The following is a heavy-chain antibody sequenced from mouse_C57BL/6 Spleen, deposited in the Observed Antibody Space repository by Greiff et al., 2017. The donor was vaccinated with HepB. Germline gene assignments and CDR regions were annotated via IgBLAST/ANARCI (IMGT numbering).Heavy chain of an antibody. V-gene: IGHV1-55*01. CDR3: ARSPTGTGYAMDY. J-gene: IGHJ4*01. Sequence: QVQLQQPGAELVKPGASVKMSCKASGYTFTSYWITWVKQRPGQGLEWIGDIYPGSGSTNYTEKFKSKATLTVDTSSSTAYMQRSSLTSEDSAVYYCARSPTGTGYAMDYWGQGTSVTVSS. D-gene: IGHD4-1*02. CDR2: IYPGSGST. CDR1: GYTFTSYW.